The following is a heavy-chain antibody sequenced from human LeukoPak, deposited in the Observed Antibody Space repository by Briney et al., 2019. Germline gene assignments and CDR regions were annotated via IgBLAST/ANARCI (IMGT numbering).Heavy chain of an antibody. J-gene: IGHJ4*02. D-gene: IGHD3-22*01. Sequence: SETLSLTCAVSGYSISSGYFWGWIRQSPGKGLEWIGSIYHSGSTYYNPSLKSRVTISVDTSKNQFPLKLSSVTAADTAVYYCTGKYYYDSSGYYYVDYWGQGTLVTVSS. CDR3: TGKYYYDSSGYYYVDY. CDR1: GYSISSGYF. CDR2: IYHSGST. V-gene: IGHV4-38-2*01.